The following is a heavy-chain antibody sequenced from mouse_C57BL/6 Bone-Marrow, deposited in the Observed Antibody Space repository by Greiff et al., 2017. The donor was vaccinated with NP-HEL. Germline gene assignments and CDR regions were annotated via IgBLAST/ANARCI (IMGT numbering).Heavy chain of an antibody. CDR1: GFTFSDYY. CDR2: ISNGGGST. D-gene: IGHD1-1*01. J-gene: IGHJ1*03. V-gene: IGHV5-12*01. Sequence: EVKLVESGGGLVQPGGSLKLSCAASGFTFSDYYMYWVRQTPEKRLEWVAYISNGGGSTYYPDTVKGRFTISRDNAKNTLYLQMSRLKSEDTAMYYCARHRTTVVARDWYFDVWGTGTTVTVSS. CDR3: ARHRTTVVARDWYFDV.